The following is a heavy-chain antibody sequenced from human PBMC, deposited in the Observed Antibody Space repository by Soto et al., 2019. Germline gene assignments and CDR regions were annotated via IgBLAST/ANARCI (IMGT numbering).Heavy chain of an antibody. Sequence: QVQLQESGPGLVKPSETLSLTCTVSGGSISSNYWSWIRQPPGKGLEWIGYIYYSGSTIYNPSLKGRVTISVDTSKNQFSLELSSVTAADTAVYYCARDRGGSSWFDYWGQGTLVTVSS. CDR1: GGSISSNY. CDR2: IYYSGST. J-gene: IGHJ4*02. V-gene: IGHV4-59*01. CDR3: ARDRGGSSWFDY. D-gene: IGHD6-13*01.